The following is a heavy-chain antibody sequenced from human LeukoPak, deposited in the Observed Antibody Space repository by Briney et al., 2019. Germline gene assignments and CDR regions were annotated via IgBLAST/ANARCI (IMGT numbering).Heavy chain of an antibody. D-gene: IGHD1-1*01. CDR1: GYRFSSVG. V-gene: IGHV1-18*01. J-gene: IGHJ5*02. CDR3: VRDNWNEFDP. Sequence: ASVQVSRMASGYRFSSVGISWVRQAPGQGLEWIGWVSTYNSETNYAPKFQARVTMTKDTSTSTVFLEMWSLRADDTAVYYCVRDNWNEFDPWGQGTLV. CDR2: VSTYNSET.